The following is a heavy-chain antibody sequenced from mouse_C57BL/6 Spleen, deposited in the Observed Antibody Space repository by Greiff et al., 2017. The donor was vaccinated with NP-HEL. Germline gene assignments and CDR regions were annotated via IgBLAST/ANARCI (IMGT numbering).Heavy chain of an antibody. D-gene: IGHD1-1*01. J-gene: IGHJ4*01. Sequence: VQLQQPGAELVKPGASVKLSCKASGYTFTSYWMHWVKQRPGRGLEWIGRIDPNSGGTKYNEKFKSKATLTVDKPSSTAYMQLSSLTSEDSAVYYCARSGITTVASPYYYAMDYWGQGTSVTVSS. CDR3: ARSGITTVASPYYYAMDY. CDR2: IDPNSGGT. V-gene: IGHV1-72*01. CDR1: GYTFTSYW.